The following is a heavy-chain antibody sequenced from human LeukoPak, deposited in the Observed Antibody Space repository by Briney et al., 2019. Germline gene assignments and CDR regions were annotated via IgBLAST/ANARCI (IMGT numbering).Heavy chain of an antibody. CDR2: IYYSGST. V-gene: IGHV4-30-4*08. J-gene: IGHJ4*02. CDR1: GGSISSGDYY. Sequence: SETLSLTCTVSGGSISSGDYYWSWLRQPPGKGLEWIGYIYYSGSTYYNPSLKSRVTISVDTSKNQFSLKLSSVTAADTAVYYCARGTMVRGVTYFDYWGQGTLVTVSS. D-gene: IGHD3-10*01. CDR3: ARGTMVRGVTYFDY.